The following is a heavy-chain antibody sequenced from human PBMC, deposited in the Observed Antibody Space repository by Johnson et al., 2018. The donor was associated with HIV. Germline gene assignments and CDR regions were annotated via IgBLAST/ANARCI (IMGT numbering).Heavy chain of an antibody. D-gene: IGHD5-24*01. CDR1: GFTFTDHY. CDR3: TIWRWGWAGQEALDI. CDR2: TRNKAHSYTT. Sequence: VQLVESGGGLIQPGGSLRLSCAASGFTFTDHYMDWVRQAPGKGLEWVGRTRNKAHSYTTEYAASVKGRFTISRDDSKNTAYLQMNSLRDEDTSVYYCTIWRWGWAGQEALDIWGRDNGHRLF. J-gene: IGHJ3*02. V-gene: IGHV3-72*01.